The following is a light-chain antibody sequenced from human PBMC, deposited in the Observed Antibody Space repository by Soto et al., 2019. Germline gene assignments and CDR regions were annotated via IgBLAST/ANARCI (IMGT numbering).Light chain of an antibody. J-gene: IGKJ1*01. CDR3: QQYGSSGT. V-gene: IGKV3-20*01. Sequence: DIGLTQSAGSLCLSPGDGVTVXCRASQSICSILAWYQQKTGQAPRLLIYGASSRTTVIPERFSGSGCGTDFILTISRLEPEDLAVYYCQQYGSSGTFGQGTKVDIK. CDR1: QSICSI. CDR2: GAS.